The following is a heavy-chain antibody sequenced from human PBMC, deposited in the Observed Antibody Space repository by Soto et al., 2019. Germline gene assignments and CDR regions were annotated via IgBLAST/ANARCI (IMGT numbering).Heavy chain of an antibody. Sequence: GASVKVSCKASGYTFTNFGISWVRQAPGQGLEWMGWINGYTGNTNYAQKFQGRVTMTTDTSTNTAYLDLWTLISDDTAVYYCARSWVTGKGGIDVWGQGTTVTVSS. V-gene: IGHV1-18*01. CDR3: ARSWVTGKGGIDV. D-gene: IGHD3-16*01. J-gene: IGHJ6*02. CDR1: GYTFTNFG. CDR2: INGYTGNT.